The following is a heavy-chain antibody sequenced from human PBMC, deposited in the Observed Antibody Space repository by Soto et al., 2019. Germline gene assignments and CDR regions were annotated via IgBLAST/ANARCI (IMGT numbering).Heavy chain of an antibody. CDR2: IWFDGSNK. V-gene: IGHV3-30*02. CDR3: AKGGFWSGPDRLDSDYYYYGMDV. Sequence: GGSLRLSCAASGFTFSSYGMHWVRQAPGKGLEWVAVIWFDGSNKFYADSVKGRFTISRDNSKSTLSLQMNSLRAEDTALYYCAKGGFWSGPDRLDSDYYYYGMDVWGQGTTVTVSS. J-gene: IGHJ6*02. CDR1: GFTFSSYG. D-gene: IGHD3-3*01.